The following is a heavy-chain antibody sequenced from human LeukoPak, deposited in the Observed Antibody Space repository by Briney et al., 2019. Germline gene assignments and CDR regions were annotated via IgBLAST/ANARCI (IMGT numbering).Heavy chain of an antibody. CDR1: GDSISSSLYY. D-gene: IGHD2-21*02. Sequence: SETLSLTCTVSGDSISSSLYYWGWIRQPPGKGLEWIGSIYYSGSTYYHPSLKSRVTISVDTSKNQFSLKLSSVTAADTAVYYCATAYCGGDCYSRSEYFQHWGQGTLVTVSS. CDR2: IYYSGST. V-gene: IGHV4-39*07. J-gene: IGHJ1*01. CDR3: ATAYCGGDCYSRSEYFQH.